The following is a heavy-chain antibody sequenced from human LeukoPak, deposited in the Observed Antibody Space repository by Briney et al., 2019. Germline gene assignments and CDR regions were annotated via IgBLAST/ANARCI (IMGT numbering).Heavy chain of an antibody. V-gene: IGHV3-21*01. CDR1: GFTFSSYS. J-gene: IGHJ3*02. D-gene: IGHD2-2*03. CDR2: ISSSSSYI. CDR3: ASPGYCSSTSCYTSDDAFDI. Sequence: GGSLRLSCAASGFTFSSYSMNWVRQAPGKGLEWVSSISSSSSYIYYADSVKGRFTISRDNAKNSLYLQMNSLRAEDTAVYYCASPGYCSSTSCYTSDDAFDIWGQGTVVTVSS.